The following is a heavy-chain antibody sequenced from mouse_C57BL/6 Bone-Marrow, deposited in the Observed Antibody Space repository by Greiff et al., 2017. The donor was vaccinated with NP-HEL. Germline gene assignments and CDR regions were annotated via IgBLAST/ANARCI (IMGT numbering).Heavy chain of an antibody. CDR2: IYPRSGNT. CDR3: AREGWLLPWYFDV. CDR1: GYTFTSYG. J-gene: IGHJ1*03. D-gene: IGHD2-3*01. Sequence: VQLQQSGAELARPGASVKLSCKASGYTFTSYGISWVKQRTGQGLEWIGEIYPRSGNTYYNEKFKGKATLTADKSSSTAYMELRSLTSEDSAVYFCAREGWLLPWYFDVGGTGTTVTVSS. V-gene: IGHV1-81*01.